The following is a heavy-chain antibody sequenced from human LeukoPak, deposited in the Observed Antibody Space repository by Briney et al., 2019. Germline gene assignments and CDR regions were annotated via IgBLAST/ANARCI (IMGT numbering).Heavy chain of an antibody. D-gene: IGHD4-17*01. CDR1: GYSFTSYW. CDR3: ARQVTTMGDYGDFSSWFDP. Sequence: GESLKISCKGSGYSFTSYWIGWVRQIPGKGLEWMGIIYPGDSDTRYSPSFQGQVTISADESISTAYLQWSSLKASDTAMYYCARQVTTMGDYGDFSSWFDPWGQGTLVTVSS. CDR2: IYPGDSDT. V-gene: IGHV5-51*01. J-gene: IGHJ5*02.